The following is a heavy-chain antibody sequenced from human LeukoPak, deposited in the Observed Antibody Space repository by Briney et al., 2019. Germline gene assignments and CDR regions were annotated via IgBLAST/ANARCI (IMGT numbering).Heavy chain of an antibody. CDR2: XXXDGSTX. D-gene: IGHD6-6*01. CDR3: TRDLGRRHVATRRDASDI. V-gene: IGHV3-33*01. J-gene: IGHJ3*02. Sequence: GGSLRLSCAVSGFTFSSCXXXXXXQAXXXXXXXXXXXXXDGSTXFYADSVRXXXXXXXDNSNSMLYLQMDSLKAEDTAVYYCTRDLGRRHVATRRDASDIWGQGTMVTVSS. CDR1: GFTFSSCX.